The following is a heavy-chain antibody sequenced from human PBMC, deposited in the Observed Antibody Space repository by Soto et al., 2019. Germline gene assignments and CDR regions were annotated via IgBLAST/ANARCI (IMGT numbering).Heavy chain of an antibody. CDR3: TTEGVVISYYYYGMDV. CDR2: IKSKTDGGTT. CDR1: GFTFSNAW. V-gene: IGHV3-15*07. Sequence: GGSLRLSCAASGFTFSNAWMNWVRQAPGKGLEWVGRIKSKTDGGTTDYAAPVKGRLTISRDDSKNTLYLQMNSLKTEDTAVYYCTTEGVVISYYYYGMDVWGQGTTVTVSS. J-gene: IGHJ6*02. D-gene: IGHD3-3*01.